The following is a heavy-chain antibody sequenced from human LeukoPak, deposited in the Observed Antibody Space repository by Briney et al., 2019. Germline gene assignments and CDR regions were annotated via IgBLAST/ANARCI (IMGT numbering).Heavy chain of an antibody. CDR2: ISGSGGST. J-gene: IGHJ5*02. V-gene: IGHV3-23*01. CDR1: GFTFSSYA. Sequence: GGSLRLSCAASGFTFSSYAMSWVRQAPGKGLEWVSAISGSGGSTYYADSVKGRFTISRDNSKNTLYLQMNSLRAEDTAVYYCAKDPYSSSWNNWFDPWGQGTLVTVPS. D-gene: IGHD6-13*01. CDR3: AKDPYSSSWNNWFDP.